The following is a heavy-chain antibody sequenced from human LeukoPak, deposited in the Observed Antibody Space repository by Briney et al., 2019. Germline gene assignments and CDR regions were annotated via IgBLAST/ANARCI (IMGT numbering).Heavy chain of an antibody. D-gene: IGHD3-10*01. V-gene: IGHV1-8*01. Sequence: ASVKVSCKASGYTFTSHDINWVRQATGQGLEWMGWMNPNSGNTGYAQKFQGRVTMTRNTSISTAYMELSSLRSEDTAVYYCARVSDYYYGSGSYYDNWFDPWGQGTLVTVSS. CDR1: GYTFTSHD. J-gene: IGHJ5*02. CDR2: MNPNSGNT. CDR3: ARVSDYYYGSGSYYDNWFDP.